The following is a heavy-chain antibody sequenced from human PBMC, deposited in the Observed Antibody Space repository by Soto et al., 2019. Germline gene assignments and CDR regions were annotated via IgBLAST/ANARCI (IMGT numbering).Heavy chain of an antibody. J-gene: IGHJ4*02. CDR3: ARKRDYGDYDY. V-gene: IGHV3-30*14. D-gene: IGHD4-17*01. CDR1: GFTFTTYG. CDR2: ISNDGRNK. Sequence: GGSLRLSCAASGFTFTTYGMHWVRQAPGKGLEWVALISNDGRNKYYADSVKGRFFISRDNSRNTLFLQMNSLRPEDTALYYCARKRDYGDYDYWGQGTLVTVSS.